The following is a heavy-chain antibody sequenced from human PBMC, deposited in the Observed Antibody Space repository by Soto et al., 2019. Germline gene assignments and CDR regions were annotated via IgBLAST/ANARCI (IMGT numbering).Heavy chain of an antibody. CDR2: SKSDGSDT. Sequence: EVHLVESGGGLVQPGGSLRLSCVASGFNFRTNWMHWVRQAPGKGLEWVSRSKSDGSDTLYADSVQGRFTTSRDNAKNMLYLQMDSLSAEDTAVYFCVKDTYTNTIQGMDVWGQGTSVTVSS. CDR1: GFNFRTNW. D-gene: IGHD5-18*01. V-gene: IGHV3-74*01. CDR3: VKDTYTNTIQGMDV. J-gene: IGHJ6*02.